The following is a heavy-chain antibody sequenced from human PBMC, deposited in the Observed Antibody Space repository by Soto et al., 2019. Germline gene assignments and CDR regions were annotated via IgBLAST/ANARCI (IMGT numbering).Heavy chain of an antibody. D-gene: IGHD6-13*01. J-gene: IGHJ5*02. CDR2: ISGSGVST. V-gene: IGHV3-23*01. CDR1: GFTFSSYA. Sequence: GGSLRLSCAASGFTFSSYAMSWVRQAPGKGLEWVSAISGSGVSTYYADSVKGRFTISRDNSKNTLYLQMNSLRAEDPAVYYCAKDRGSSIAAAGINWFDPWGQGPLLTV. CDR3: AKDRGSSIAAAGINWFDP.